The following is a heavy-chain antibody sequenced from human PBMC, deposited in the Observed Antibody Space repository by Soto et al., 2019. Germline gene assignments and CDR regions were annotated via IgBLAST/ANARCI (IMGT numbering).Heavy chain of an antibody. D-gene: IGHD2-21*02. J-gene: IGHJ4*02. Sequence: QVQLVESGGGVVQPGRSLRLSCAASGFTFSSYGMHWVRQAPGKGLEWVAVISYDGSNKYYADSVKGRFTISRDNSKNTLYLQMNSLRAEDTAVYYCAKDLGGCGGDCYGVEYWGQGTLVTVSS. V-gene: IGHV3-30*18. CDR3: AKDLGGCGGDCYGVEY. CDR2: ISYDGSNK. CDR1: GFTFSSYG.